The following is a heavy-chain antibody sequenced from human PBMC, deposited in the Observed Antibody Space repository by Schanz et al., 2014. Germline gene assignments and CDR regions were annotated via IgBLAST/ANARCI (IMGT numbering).Heavy chain of an antibody. V-gene: IGHV4-4*02. CDR2: IKHSANT. CDR1: GDSITSNRW. D-gene: IGHD3-3*02. Sequence: QVQLQESGPGLVKPSGTLSLTCAVSGDSITSNRWWSWVRQPPGKGLEWIGEIKHSANTTYNPTLKCRVTISVDSSKKQFSLMLNSVPAADTAVYYCARLHHFRSDPYYYYYMDVWGKGTTVTVSS. CDR3: ARLHHFRSDPYYYYYMDV. J-gene: IGHJ6*03.